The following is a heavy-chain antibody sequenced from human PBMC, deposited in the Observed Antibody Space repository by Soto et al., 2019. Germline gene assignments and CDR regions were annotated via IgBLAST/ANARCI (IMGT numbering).Heavy chain of an antibody. Sequence: ASVKVSSKASGYTFTGYGISGVRQAPGQGLEWMGWISAYSGNTKYAQKLQGRVTMTTDTSTSTAYMELRSLRSDDTAVYYCAREPNYFDYWGQGTLVTVSS. CDR3: AREPNYFDY. CDR2: ISAYSGNT. CDR1: GYTFTGYG. J-gene: IGHJ4*02. V-gene: IGHV1-18*01.